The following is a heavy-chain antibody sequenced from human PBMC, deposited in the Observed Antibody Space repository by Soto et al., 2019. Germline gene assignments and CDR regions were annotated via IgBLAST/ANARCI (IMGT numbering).Heavy chain of an antibody. CDR2: ISAYNGNT. V-gene: IGHV1-18*01. J-gene: IGHJ4*02. D-gene: IGHD2-21*01. CDR3: ARDHQYSTPSNAPTD. CDR1: GYTFTSYG. Sequence: ASVKVSCKASGYTFTSYGISWVRQAPGQGLEWMGWISAYNGNTNYAQKLQGRVTMTTDTSTSTAYMELRSLRSDDTAVYYCARDHQYSTPSNAPTDWGQGTLVTVSS.